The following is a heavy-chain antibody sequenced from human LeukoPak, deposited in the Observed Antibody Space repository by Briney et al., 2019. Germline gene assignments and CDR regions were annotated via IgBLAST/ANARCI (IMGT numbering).Heavy chain of an antibody. CDR3: ARDPVEWEQLLDY. CDR2: INSDGSSI. J-gene: IGHJ4*02. CDR1: GFTFSSHW. Sequence: GGSLRLSCAASGFTFSSHWMHWVRQAPGKGLVWVSRINSDGSSISYADSVKGRFTISRDNARNSVYLQMNSLRVEDTAVYYCARDPVEWEQLLDYWGQGPLVTVSS. D-gene: IGHD1-26*01. V-gene: IGHV3-74*01.